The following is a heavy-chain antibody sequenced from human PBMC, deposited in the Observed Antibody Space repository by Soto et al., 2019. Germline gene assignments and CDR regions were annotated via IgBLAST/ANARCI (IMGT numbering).Heavy chain of an antibody. J-gene: IGHJ4*02. CDR2: TYYRTKWYT. Sequence: QVQLQESGPGLVKPSQTLSLTCAISGDSVSANIVTWNWIRQSPSRGLEWLARTYYRTKWYTDYAVSLKSRITINPDTSKNQFSLQLNSVTPEDTAIYYCARDGGFWYFDYWGQGTLVTVSS. CDR1: GDSVSANIVT. V-gene: IGHV6-1*01. D-gene: IGHD3-3*01. CDR3: ARDGGFWYFDY.